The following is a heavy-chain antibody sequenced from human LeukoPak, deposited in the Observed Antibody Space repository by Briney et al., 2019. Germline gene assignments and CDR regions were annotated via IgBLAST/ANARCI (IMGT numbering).Heavy chain of an antibody. CDR3: ARESVLMVYAKQIDY. V-gene: IGHV4-38-2*02. CDR1: GYSISSGYY. CDR2: IYHSGSI. J-gene: IGHJ4*02. Sequence: SETLSLTCTVSGYSISSGYYWGWIRQPPGKVLEGIGSIYHSGSIYSNPPLKSRVTISVDTSKDQFSLKLSSVTAADTAVYYCARESVLMVYAKQIDYWGQGTLVTVSS. D-gene: IGHD2-8*01.